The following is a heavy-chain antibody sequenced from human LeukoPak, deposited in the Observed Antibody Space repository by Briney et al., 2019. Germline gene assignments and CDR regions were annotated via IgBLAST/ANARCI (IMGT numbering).Heavy chain of an antibody. CDR2: IYYTGYS. CDR1: GGSISGYY. Sequence: PSETLSLTCTVSGGSISGYYWSWIRQPAGKGLEWIGRIYYTGYSNYNPSLKSRVTMSVGTSKNQFSLKLSSVTAADTAVYYCARGGSSSSVWYFDYWGQGTLVPVSS. CDR3: ARGGSSSSVWYFDY. V-gene: IGHV4-4*07. J-gene: IGHJ4*02. D-gene: IGHD6-6*01.